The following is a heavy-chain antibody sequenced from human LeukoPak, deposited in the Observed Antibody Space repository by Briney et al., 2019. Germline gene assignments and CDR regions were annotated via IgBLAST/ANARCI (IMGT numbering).Heavy chain of an antibody. V-gene: IGHV3-30*04. CDR2: ISYDGSNK. J-gene: IGHJ4*02. CDR3: ARPSYDSSGYYYFDY. CDR1: GFTFSSYA. Sequence: PGGSLRLSCAASGFTFSSYAMHWVRQAPGKGLEWVAVISYDGSNKYYADSVKGRFTISRDNSKNTLYLQMNSLKAEDTAVYYCARPSYDSSGYYYFDYWGQGTLVTVSS. D-gene: IGHD3-22*01.